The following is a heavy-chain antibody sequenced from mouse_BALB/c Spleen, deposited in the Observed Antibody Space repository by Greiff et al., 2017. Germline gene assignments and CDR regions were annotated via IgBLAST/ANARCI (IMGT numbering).Heavy chain of an antibody. CDR2: ISSGGST. D-gene: IGHD2-4*01. Sequence: EVKLVESGGGLVKPGGSLKLSCAASGFTFSSYAMSWVRQTPEKRLEWVASISSGGSTYYPDSVKGRFTISRDNARNILYLQMSSLRSEDTAMYYCARGLTTMITTGAYWGQGTLVTVSA. V-gene: IGHV5-6-5*01. CDR3: ARGLTTMITTGAY. CDR1: GFTFSSYA. J-gene: IGHJ3*01.